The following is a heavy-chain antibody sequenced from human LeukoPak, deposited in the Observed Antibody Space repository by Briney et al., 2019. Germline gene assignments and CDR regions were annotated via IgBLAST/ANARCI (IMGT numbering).Heavy chain of an antibody. J-gene: IGHJ2*01. CDR3: TKDQYDILSDGWYFDL. V-gene: IGHV3-30*02. D-gene: IGHD3-9*01. Sequence: PGGSLRVSCAASGFTFSNYGMHWVRQAPGKGLEWVAFIRSDGNTKYYADSVKGRFTISRDNSKNTLYLQMNSLRAEDRAVYYCTKDQYDILSDGWYFDLWGRGTLVTVTS. CDR1: GFTFSNYG. CDR2: IRSDGNTK.